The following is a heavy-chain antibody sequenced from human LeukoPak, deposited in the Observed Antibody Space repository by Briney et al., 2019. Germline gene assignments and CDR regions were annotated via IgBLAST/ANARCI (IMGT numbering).Heavy chain of an antibody. CDR3: ARDRLRDGYKSPDY. CDR2: ISSSSSTI. J-gene: IGHJ4*02. V-gene: IGHV3-11*01. Sequence: GGSLRLSCAASGFTFSDYYMSWIRQAPGKGLEWVSYISSSSSTIYYADSVKGRFTISRDNAKNSLYLQMNSLRAEDTAVYYCARDRLRDGYKSPDYWGQGTLVTVSS. CDR1: GFTFSDYY. D-gene: IGHD5-24*01.